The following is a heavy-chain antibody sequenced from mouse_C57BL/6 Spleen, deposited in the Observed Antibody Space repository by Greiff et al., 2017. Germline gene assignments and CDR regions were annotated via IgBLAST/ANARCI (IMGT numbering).Heavy chain of an antibody. Sequence: VQLQQSGAELVKPGASVKISCKASGYAFSSYWMNWVKQRPGKGLEWIGQIYPGDGDTNYNGQLKGKATLTADKSYSTAYMQLSSLTSEDSAVYFCARGSYYYGSSYWYFDVWGTGTTVTVSS. CDR3: ARGSYYYGSSYWYFDV. D-gene: IGHD1-1*01. V-gene: IGHV1-80*01. J-gene: IGHJ1*03. CDR1: GYAFSSYW. CDR2: IYPGDGDT.